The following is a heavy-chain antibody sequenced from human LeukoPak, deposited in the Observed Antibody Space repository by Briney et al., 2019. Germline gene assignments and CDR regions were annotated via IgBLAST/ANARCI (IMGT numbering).Heavy chain of an antibody. J-gene: IGHJ5*02. CDR3: ALITMVRGIPGWFDP. CDR2: IYYSGST. D-gene: IGHD3-10*01. CDR1: GGSISSGGYS. V-gene: IGHV4-30-4*07. Sequence: SQTLSLTCAVSGGSISSGGYSWSWIRQPPGKGLEWIGYIYYSGSTYYNPSLKSRVTISVDTSKNQFSLKLSSVTAADTAVYYCALITMVRGIPGWFDPWGQGTLVTVSS.